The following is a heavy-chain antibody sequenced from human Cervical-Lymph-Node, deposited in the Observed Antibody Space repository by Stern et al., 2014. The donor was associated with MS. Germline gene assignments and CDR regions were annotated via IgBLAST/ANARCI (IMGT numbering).Heavy chain of an antibody. D-gene: IGHD4/OR15-4a*01. CDR2: IYYSGST. CDR1: GGSISSYY. V-gene: IGHV4-59*01. Sequence: QVQLQESGPGLVKPSETLSLTCTVSGGSISSYYLSWIRQPPGKGLALIGDIYYSGSTNYNPSLKSRVTISVDTSKNQFSLKLSSVTAADTAVYYCARGGLTASPFDPWGQGTLVTVSS. CDR3: ARGGLTASPFDP. J-gene: IGHJ5*02.